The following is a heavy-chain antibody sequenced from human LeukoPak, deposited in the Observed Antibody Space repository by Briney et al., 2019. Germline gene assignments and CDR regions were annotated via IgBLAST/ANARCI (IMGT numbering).Heavy chain of an antibody. CDR1: GFTFSSYG. J-gene: IGHJ4*02. V-gene: IGHV3-33*01. CDR3: ARDRVGSGWPRPYYFEV. CDR2: IWYDGSNK. D-gene: IGHD6-19*01. Sequence: PGRSLRLSCAASGFTFSSYGMHWVRQAPGKGLEWVAVIWYDGSNKYYADSVKGRFTISRDNSKNTLYLQMNSLRAEDTAVYYCARDRVGSGWPRPYYFEVWGQGTLVTVSS.